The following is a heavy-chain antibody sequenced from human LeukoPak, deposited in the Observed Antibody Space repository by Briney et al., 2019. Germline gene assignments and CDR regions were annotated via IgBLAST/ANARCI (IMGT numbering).Heavy chain of an antibody. D-gene: IGHD3-22*01. CDR1: GFTFSSYG. V-gene: IGHV3-30*18. J-gene: IGHJ4*02. CDR2: ISYDGSNK. Sequence: TGGSLRLSCAASGFTFSSYGMHWVRQAPGKGLEWVAVISYDGSNKYYADSVKGRFTISRDNSKNTLYLQMNSLRAEDTAVYYCAKDLDYYDSSGYRPGFDYWGQGTLVTVSS. CDR3: AKDLDYYDSSGYRPGFDY.